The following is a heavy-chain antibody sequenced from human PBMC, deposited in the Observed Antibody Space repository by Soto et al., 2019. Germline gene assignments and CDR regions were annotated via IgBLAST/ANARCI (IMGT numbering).Heavy chain of an antibody. CDR3: AKAQSYCVTTTCPPFYYGVDV. D-gene: IGHD2-21*01. V-gene: IGHV3-30*18. CDR2: ISYDGSNQ. Sequence: RGSLRLSCAASGFTFSTYDMHWVRQAPGKGLEWVAVISYDGSNQYYTNSVKGRFTISRDNSKNTLYLQMNSLRAEDTAVYYCAKAQSYCVTTTCPPFYYGVDVWGQGTTVTVSS. CDR1: GFTFSTYD. J-gene: IGHJ6*02.